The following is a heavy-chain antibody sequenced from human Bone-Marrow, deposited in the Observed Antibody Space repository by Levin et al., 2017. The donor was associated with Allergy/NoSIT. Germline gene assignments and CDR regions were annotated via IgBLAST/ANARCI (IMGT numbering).Heavy chain of an antibody. CDR2: VNWNGGST. D-gene: IGHD2-15*01. J-gene: IGHJ3*02. V-gene: IGHV3-20*04. CDR1: GFSFEDYG. Sequence: GESLKISCVGSGFSFEDYGIHWVRLVPGKGLEWVSDVNWNGGSTTYADSVKGRFTISRDNAKKSVHLHMDSLRVEDTAFYYCSRGEGYSSDWTPPFDIWGQGTMVTVSS. CDR3: SRGEGYSSDWTPPFDI.